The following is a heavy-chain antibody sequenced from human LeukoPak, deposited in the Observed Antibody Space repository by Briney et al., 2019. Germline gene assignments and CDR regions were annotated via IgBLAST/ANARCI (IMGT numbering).Heavy chain of an antibody. CDR2: ISGGGGKT. Sequence: GGSLRLSCAASGFTFSSYGMSWVRQAPEKGLEWVSAISGGGGKTYYADSVKGRFTISRDNSKNTLYLQLNSLRAEDTAVYYCTKGIGEARAVAGTVWGQGTLVTVSS. J-gene: IGHJ4*02. V-gene: IGHV3-23*01. CDR3: TKGIGEARAVAGTV. CDR1: GFTFSSYG. D-gene: IGHD6-19*01.